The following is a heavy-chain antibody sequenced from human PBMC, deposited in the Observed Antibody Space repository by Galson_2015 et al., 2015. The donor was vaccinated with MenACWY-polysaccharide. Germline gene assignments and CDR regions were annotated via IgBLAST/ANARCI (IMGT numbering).Heavy chain of an antibody. CDR1: GFTYNSLA. CDR3: ARSHYDSGGGGLDY. D-gene: IGHD3-22*01. Sequence: ALRLCCEACGFTYNSLAMHWVRHAPRKGREWVALISYDASNKFYAHSLKGRFTISSDNSRNTLYLQMDSLRAEDTAIYYCARSHYDSGGGGLDYWGQGTLVTVSS. CDR2: ISYDASNK. J-gene: IGHJ4*02. V-gene: IGHV3-30-3*01.